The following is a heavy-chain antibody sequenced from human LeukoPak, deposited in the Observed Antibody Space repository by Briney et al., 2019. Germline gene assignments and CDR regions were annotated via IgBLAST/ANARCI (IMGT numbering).Heavy chain of an antibody. D-gene: IGHD3-3*01. CDR3: ARTPREWLFYFDY. V-gene: IGHV4-34*01. J-gene: IGHJ4*02. CDR1: GGSFSGYY. Sequence: SETLSLTCAVYGGSFSGYYWSWIRQPPGKGLEWIGEINHSGSTNYNPSLKSRVTISVDTSKNQFSLKLSSVTAADTAVYYCARTPREWLFYFDYWGQGTLVTVSS. CDR2: INHSGST.